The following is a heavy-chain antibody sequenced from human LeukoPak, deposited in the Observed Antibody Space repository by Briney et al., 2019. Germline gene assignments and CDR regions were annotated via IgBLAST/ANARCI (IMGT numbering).Heavy chain of an antibody. V-gene: IGHV4-39*01. CDR3: ARRCAGDCYSKMGLDL. CDR1: GGFISNSIYY. CDR2: IHYSGKT. Sequence: SETLSLTCIVSGGFISNSIYYWAWIRQPPGEGLEWIGSIHYSGKTYYYPSLKSRVTMSVDTSKNQFSLKLSSVTAADTAVYYCARRCAGDCYSKMGLDLWGQGTAVTVSS. J-gene: IGHJ5*02. D-gene: IGHD2-21*02.